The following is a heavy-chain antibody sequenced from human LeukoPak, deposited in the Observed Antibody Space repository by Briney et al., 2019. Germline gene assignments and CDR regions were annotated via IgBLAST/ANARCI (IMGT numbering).Heavy chain of an antibody. D-gene: IGHD6-13*01. CDR1: GFTFSSYA. V-gene: IGHV3-23*01. Sequence: GGSXRLSCAASGFTFSSYAMSWVRQXPGKGLEWVSGISGSGGSTYYADSVKGRFTISRDNSKNSLYLQMNSLRAEDTAVYYCTTPHYSSNWYAYDYWGQGTLVTVSS. J-gene: IGHJ4*02. CDR2: ISGSGGST. CDR3: TTPHYSSNWYAYDY.